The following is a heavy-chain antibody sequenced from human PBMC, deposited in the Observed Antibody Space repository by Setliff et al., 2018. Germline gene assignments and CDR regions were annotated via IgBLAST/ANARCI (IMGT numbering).Heavy chain of an antibody. J-gene: IGHJ4*02. D-gene: IGHD3-3*01. CDR2: IYYSGST. CDR1: DGSISSGGYY. Sequence: SETLSLTCTVSDGSISSGGYYWSWIRQHPGKGLEWIGYIYYSGSTYYNPSLKSRVTISVDTSKNQFSLKLTSVTAADTAVYYCARDLSGRSDYWGQGTLVTVSS. CDR3: ARDLSGRSDY. V-gene: IGHV4-31*03.